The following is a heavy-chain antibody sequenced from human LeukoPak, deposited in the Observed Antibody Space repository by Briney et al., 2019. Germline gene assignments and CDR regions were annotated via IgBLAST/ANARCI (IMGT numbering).Heavy chain of an antibody. CDR1: GFTFSSYG. CDR2: ISSTGGTI. D-gene: IGHD3-10*02. V-gene: IGHV3-48*04. Sequence: PGGSQRLSCAASGFTFSSYGMSWVRQAPGKGLEWVSSISSTGGTIYYADSVKGRFTISRDNAKNSLYLQMNSLRAEDTAVYYCAELGITMIGGVWGKGTTVTISS. CDR3: AELGITMIGGV. J-gene: IGHJ6*04.